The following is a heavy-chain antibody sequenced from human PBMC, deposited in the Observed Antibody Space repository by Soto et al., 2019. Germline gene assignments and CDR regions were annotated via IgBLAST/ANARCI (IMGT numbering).Heavy chain of an antibody. CDR3: AGPMTAMGPYYYYGMDV. Sequence: QVQLVQSGAEVKKPGSSVKVXCXXXGGTFSSYAISWVRQAPGQGLEWMGGIIPIFGTANYEQKFQGRVTITADESTSTAYMELSSLRSEDTAVYYCAGPMTAMGPYYYYGMDVWGQGTTVTVSS. V-gene: IGHV1-69*01. D-gene: IGHD5-18*01. CDR1: GGTFSSYA. J-gene: IGHJ6*02. CDR2: IIPIFGTA.